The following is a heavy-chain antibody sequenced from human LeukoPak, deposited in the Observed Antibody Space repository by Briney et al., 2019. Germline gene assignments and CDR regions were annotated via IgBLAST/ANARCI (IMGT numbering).Heavy chain of an antibody. D-gene: IGHD3-22*01. CDR3: AKYSSGYYYGLN. Sequence: SETLSLTCTVSGGSITINGYYWTWLRRHPGKGLEWIGYIFHSGKAYYNPSLKSRATIPVDTSKNPFSLSLRSVTAADTAFYYCAKYSSGYYYGLNWGQGALVTVAS. CDR1: GGSITINGYY. J-gene: IGHJ4*02. CDR2: IFHSGKA. V-gene: IGHV4-31*03.